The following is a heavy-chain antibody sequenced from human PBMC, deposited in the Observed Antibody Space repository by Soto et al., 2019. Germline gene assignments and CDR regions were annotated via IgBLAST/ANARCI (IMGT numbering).Heavy chain of an antibody. J-gene: IGHJ5*02. V-gene: IGHV4-39*01. CDR1: GGSILDSTYY. Sequence: QLLLQESGPGLVKPSETLSLTCTVSGGSILDSTYYWAWIRQSPGKGLEWIGTIFYSGGTFYTPSLESRVPRSVDTSNNQFSLKLSSVTAADTAVYYCARQASGYYYGWFDPWGQGTLVTVSS. CDR3: ARQASGYYYGWFDP. CDR2: IFYSGGT. D-gene: IGHD3-22*01.